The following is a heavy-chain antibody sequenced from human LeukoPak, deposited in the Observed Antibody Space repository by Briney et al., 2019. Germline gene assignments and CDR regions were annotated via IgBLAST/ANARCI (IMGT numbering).Heavy chain of an antibody. D-gene: IGHD3-10*01. CDR1: GFTVSSNY. J-gene: IGHJ4*02. CDR3: AREAVTYGSGADPLDY. Sequence: GGSLRLSCTASGFTVSSNYMSWVRQAPGKGLEWVSVLYSGGSTYYADSVKGRFTISRDNSKNTLYLQMNSLRGEDTAVYYCAREAVTYGSGADPLDYWGQGTLVTVSS. CDR2: LYSGGST. V-gene: IGHV3-66*01.